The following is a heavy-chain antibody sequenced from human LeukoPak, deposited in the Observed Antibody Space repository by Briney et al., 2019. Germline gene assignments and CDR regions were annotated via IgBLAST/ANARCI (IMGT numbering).Heavy chain of an antibody. D-gene: IGHD2-21*02. J-gene: IGHJ4*02. CDR3: ARIGGDRHPIEY. V-gene: IGHV3-33*01. CDR1: GFTFSSYG. CDR2: IWYDGTNK. Sequence: GGSLRLSCAASGFTFSSYGMHWVRQAPGKGLEWVAVIWYDGTNKYYADSVKGRFTISRDNSKNTLYLQMNSLRAEDTAVYYCARIGGDRHPIEYWGQGTPVTVSS.